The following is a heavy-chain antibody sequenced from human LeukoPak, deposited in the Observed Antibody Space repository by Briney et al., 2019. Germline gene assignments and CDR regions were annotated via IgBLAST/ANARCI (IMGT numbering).Heavy chain of an antibody. CDR2: ISYDGNNK. CDR1: GFTFRSDA. V-gene: IGHV3-30-3*01. Sequence: GGSLRVSCAASGFTFRSDAMHCVRQAPGKGLEWMSVISYDGNNKDYADSVKGRFTVSRDNSKNTLYLQMNNLRPEDTAVYYCARVDDFDAPFVTPIEYWGQGTLVTASS. D-gene: IGHD4-23*01. J-gene: IGHJ4*02. CDR3: ARVDDFDAPFVTPIEY.